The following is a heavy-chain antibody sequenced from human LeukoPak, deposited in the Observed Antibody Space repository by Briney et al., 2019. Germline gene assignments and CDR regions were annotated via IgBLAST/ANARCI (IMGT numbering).Heavy chain of an antibody. D-gene: IGHD6-13*01. CDR2: IWYDGTKE. CDR3: AKDVAASGTNFDS. J-gene: IGHJ4*02. Sequence: GGSLRLSCGASGFSFGSYAMHWVRQAPGKGLEWVAFIWYDGTKEYYADSVKGRFSVSRDNSENTVSLQMNSLRDDDSAAYYCAKDVAASGTNFDSWGQGTLVTVSS. CDR1: GFSFGSYA. V-gene: IGHV3-30*02.